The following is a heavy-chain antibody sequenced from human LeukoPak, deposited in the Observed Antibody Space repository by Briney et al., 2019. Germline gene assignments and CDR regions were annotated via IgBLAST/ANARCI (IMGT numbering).Heavy chain of an antibody. J-gene: IGHJ3*02. D-gene: IGHD3-3*01. CDR3: ARGLRTTFGVGLTNFDAFDI. CDR1: GFTFTTYA. Sequence: PGGSLRLSCVASGFTFTTYAMHWVRQAPGKGLEWVAFIQYDGNTKYYVDSVKGRFTISRDTSKNTVFLQMSSLRADDTAVYYCARGLRTTFGVGLTNFDAFDIWGQGTMVTVSS. V-gene: IGHV3-30*02. CDR2: IQYDGNTK.